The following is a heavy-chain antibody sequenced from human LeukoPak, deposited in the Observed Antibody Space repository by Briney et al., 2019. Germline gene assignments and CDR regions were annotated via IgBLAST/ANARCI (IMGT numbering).Heavy chain of an antibody. J-gene: IGHJ4*02. CDR1: GYTFTGYY. D-gene: IGHD5-18*01. CDR3: ARETAMVPPRFDY. V-gene: IGHV1-2*02. CDR2: INPNSGGT. Sequence: GASVKVSFKASGYTFTGYYMHWVRQAPGQGLAWMGWINPNSGGTNYAQKFQGRVTITRDTPISTAYMELSRLRSDDTAVYYCARETAMVPPRFDYWGQGTLVTVSS.